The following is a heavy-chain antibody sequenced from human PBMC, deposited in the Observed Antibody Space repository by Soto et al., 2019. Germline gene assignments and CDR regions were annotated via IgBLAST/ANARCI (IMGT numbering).Heavy chain of an antibody. J-gene: IGHJ5*02. CDR1: GGSISSGGYY. Sequence: SETLSLTCTVSGGSISSGGYYWSWIRQHPGKGLEWIGYIYYSGSTYYNPSLKSRVTISVDTSKNQFSLKLSSVTAADTAVYYCARSDIVVVVAASRPGRFDPWGKGPPVTVSS. D-gene: IGHD2-15*01. CDR3: ARSDIVVVVAASRPGRFDP. CDR2: IYYSGST. V-gene: IGHV4-31*03.